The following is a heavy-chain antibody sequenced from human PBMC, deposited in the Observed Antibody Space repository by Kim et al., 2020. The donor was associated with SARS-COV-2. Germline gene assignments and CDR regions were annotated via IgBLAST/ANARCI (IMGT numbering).Heavy chain of an antibody. CDR2: ISGKAKNYAT. V-gene: IGHV3-73*01. D-gene: IGHD3-22*01. Sequence: GGSLRLSCAASGFTFSDSTIHWVRQASGKGLEWVGRISGKAKNYATAYAASVKGRFTISRDDSKNTAYLQLNSLNTEDTAVYYCTRLPLAYDISSDYWG. CDR1: GFTFSDST. CDR3: TRLPLAYDISSDY. J-gene: IGHJ4*01.